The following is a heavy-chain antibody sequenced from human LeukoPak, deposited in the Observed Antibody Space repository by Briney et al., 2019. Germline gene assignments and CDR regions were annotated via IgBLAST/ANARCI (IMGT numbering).Heavy chain of an antibody. CDR2: IIPIFGTA. CDR3: ARVASSYSSSSLPYYYYYYMDV. CDR1: GGTFSSYA. J-gene: IGHJ6*03. Sequence: GSSVKVSCKASGGTFSSYAISWVRQAPGQGLGWMGGIIPIFGTANYAQKFQGRVTITTDESTSTAYMELSSLRSEDTAVYYCARVASSYSSSSLPYYYYYYMDVWGKGTTVTVSS. D-gene: IGHD6-6*01. V-gene: IGHV1-69*05.